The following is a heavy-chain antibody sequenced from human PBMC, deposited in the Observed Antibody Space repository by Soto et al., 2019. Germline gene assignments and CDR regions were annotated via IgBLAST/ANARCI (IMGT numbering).Heavy chain of an antibody. Sequence: GESLKISCKGSGYSFTSYWIGWVRQMPGKGLEWMGIIDPGDSDTSYSPSFQGQVTISADKSISTAYLQWSSLKASDTAMYYCARDGGYYYDSSGYHDAFDIWGQGTMVTVSS. CDR3: ARDGGYYYDSSGYHDAFDI. CDR1: GYSFTSYW. V-gene: IGHV5-51*01. D-gene: IGHD3-22*01. J-gene: IGHJ3*02. CDR2: IDPGDSDT.